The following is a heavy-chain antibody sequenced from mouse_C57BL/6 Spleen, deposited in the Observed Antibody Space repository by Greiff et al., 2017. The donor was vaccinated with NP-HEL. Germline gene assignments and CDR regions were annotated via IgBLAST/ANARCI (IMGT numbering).Heavy chain of an antibody. CDR2: IRLKSDNYAT. D-gene: IGHD1-1*01. Sequence: EVKLMESGGGLVQPGGSMKLSCVASGFTFSNYWMNWVRQSPEKGLEWVAQIRLKSDNYATHYAESVKGRFTISRDDSKSSVYLQMNNLRAEDTGIYYCTAPHYYGSSPWYFDVWGTGTTVTVSS. CDR1: GFTFSNYW. V-gene: IGHV6-3*01. J-gene: IGHJ1*03. CDR3: TAPHYYGSSPWYFDV.